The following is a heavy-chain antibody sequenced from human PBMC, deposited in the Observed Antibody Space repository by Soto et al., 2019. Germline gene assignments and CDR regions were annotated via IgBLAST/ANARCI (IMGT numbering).Heavy chain of an antibody. CDR1: GGSISSYY. J-gene: IGHJ4*02. Sequence: SETLSLTCTVSGGSISSYYWSWIRQHPGKGLEWIGYIYYSGSTNYNPSLKSRVTISVDTSKNQFSLKLSSVTAADTAVYYCARAWFSGYDSYYFDYWGQGTLVTVSS. D-gene: IGHD5-12*01. CDR2: IYYSGST. V-gene: IGHV4-59*01. CDR3: ARAWFSGYDSYYFDY.